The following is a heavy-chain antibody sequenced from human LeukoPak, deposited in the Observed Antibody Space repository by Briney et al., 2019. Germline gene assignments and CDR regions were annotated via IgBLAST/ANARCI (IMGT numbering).Heavy chain of an antibody. Sequence: GGSLRLSCAVSGFTFRSHAMSWVRQAPGKGLGWVSSISDSGGNTYYADSVKGRFTISRDNSKNTLYLQMNSLRAEDTAVYYCAKNTQYSGYYDCWGQGTLVAVSS. V-gene: IGHV3-23*01. CDR1: GFTFRSHA. CDR3: AKNTQYSGYYDC. CDR2: ISDSGGNT. J-gene: IGHJ4*02. D-gene: IGHD6-6*01.